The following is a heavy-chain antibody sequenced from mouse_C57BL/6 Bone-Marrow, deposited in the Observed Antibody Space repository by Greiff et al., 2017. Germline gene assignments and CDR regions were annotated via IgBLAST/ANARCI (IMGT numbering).Heavy chain of an antibody. CDR3: ARSGPLGRSFDY. D-gene: IGHD4-1*01. V-gene: IGHV1-55*01. CDR2: IYPTSGRT. J-gene: IGHJ2*01. Sequence: QVQLQQPGAELVKPGASVKMSCKASGYTFTSYWITWVKQRPGHGLEWIGDIYPTSGRTNYNEKFKSKAILTVDTSSNTTYMQLSSLTSEDSAVFYCARSGPLGRSFDYWGQGTTRTVSS. CDR1: GYTFTSYW.